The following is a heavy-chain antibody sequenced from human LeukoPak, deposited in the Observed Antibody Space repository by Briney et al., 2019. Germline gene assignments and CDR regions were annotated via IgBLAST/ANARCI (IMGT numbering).Heavy chain of an antibody. CDR3: ARDRDSSGLRDFDL. CDR1: GGSINSYY. D-gene: IGHD3-22*01. V-gene: IGHV4-59*01. J-gene: IGHJ2*01. CDR2: IYYSGNT. Sequence: PSETLSLTCTVSGGSINSYYWSWIRQPPGKGLEWIGYIYYSGNTNYNPSLTSRVSISIDTSKNQLSLQLSSVTAADTAVYYCARDRDSSGLRDFDLWGRGTLVTVSA.